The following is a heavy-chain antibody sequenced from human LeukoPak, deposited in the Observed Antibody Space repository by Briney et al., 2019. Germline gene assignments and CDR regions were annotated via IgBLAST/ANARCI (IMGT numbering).Heavy chain of an antibody. D-gene: IGHD1-14*01. CDR2: IYYSGST. Sequence: PSETLSLTCTVSGGSISSSSYYWGWIRQPPGKGLEWIGSIYYSGSTYYNPSLKSRVTISVDTSKNQFSLKLSSVTAADTAVYYCVRGINPADYWGQGTLVTVSS. CDR1: GGSISSSSYY. V-gene: IGHV4-39*01. CDR3: VRGINPADY. J-gene: IGHJ4*02.